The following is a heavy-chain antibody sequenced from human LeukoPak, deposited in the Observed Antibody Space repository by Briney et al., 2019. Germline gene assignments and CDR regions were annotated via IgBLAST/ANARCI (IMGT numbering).Heavy chain of an antibody. CDR3: ARRPGYDRRLSSLDY. CDR2: ISAYNGDT. Sequence: GASVKVSCKASGYTFTSYGISWARQAPGQGLEWMGWISAYNGDTRYAQKFQGRLAVTTDTSTTTAYIELRSLSSDDTAIYYCARRPGYDRRLSSLDYWGQGTLVTVSS. J-gene: IGHJ4*02. D-gene: IGHD5-12*01. CDR1: GYTFTSYG. V-gene: IGHV1-18*01.